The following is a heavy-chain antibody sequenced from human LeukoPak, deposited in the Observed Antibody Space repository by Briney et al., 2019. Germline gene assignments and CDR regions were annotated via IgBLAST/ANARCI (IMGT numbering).Heavy chain of an antibody. Sequence: SETLSLTGAVYGGSFSGYYWSWIRQPPGKGLEWIGEINHSGSTNYNPSLKSRVTISVDTSKNQFSLKLSSVTAADTAVYYCARGPFYCTNGVCYGASPLYIDYWGQGTLVTVSS. D-gene: IGHD2-8*01. CDR1: GGSFSGYY. J-gene: IGHJ4*02. CDR2: INHSGST. CDR3: ARGPFYCTNGVCYGASPLYIDY. V-gene: IGHV4-34*01.